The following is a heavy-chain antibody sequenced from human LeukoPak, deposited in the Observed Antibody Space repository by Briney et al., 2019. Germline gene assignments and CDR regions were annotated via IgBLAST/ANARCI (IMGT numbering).Heavy chain of an antibody. CDR1: GGSFSGYY. CDR2: INHSGST. V-gene: IGHV4-34*01. CDR3: ARHIVGGLAIFDS. J-gene: IGHJ4*02. Sequence: SETLSLTCAVYGGSFSGYYWSWIRQPPGKGLEWIGEINHSGSTNYNPSLKSRVSILVDTSKNQFSLKLSSVTAADTAVYYCARHIVGGLAIFDSWGQGTLVTVSS. D-gene: IGHD1-26*01.